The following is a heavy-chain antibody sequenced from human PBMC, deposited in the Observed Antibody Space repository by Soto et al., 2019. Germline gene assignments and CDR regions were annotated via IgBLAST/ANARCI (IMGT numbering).Heavy chain of an antibody. CDR1: GGSFSGYY. CDR2: IERGGST. J-gene: IGHJ4*02. Sequence: QVQLQQWGAGLLKPSETLSLTCAVYGGSFSGYYWSWVRQPPGKGLEWIGEIERGGSTNYNPSLKSRVAISVDTSKNQVSLKVNSVTAADTAVYYCARGDGSGSYWAYWGQGTLVTVSS. V-gene: IGHV4-34*02. CDR3: ARGDGSGSYWAY. D-gene: IGHD3-10*01.